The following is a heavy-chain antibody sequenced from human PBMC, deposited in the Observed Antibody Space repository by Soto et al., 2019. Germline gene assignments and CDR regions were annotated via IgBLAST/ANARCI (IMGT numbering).Heavy chain of an antibody. D-gene: IGHD2-8*02. CDR2: ILVGGST. V-gene: IGHV3-23*01. Sequence: EVQMLESGGGLAQPGGSLRLSCAVSGFICSSYDMSWVRQAPGKGLEWVSTILVGGSTHYEDSVKGRFTISRDTSKNTVYLQMNSVTAGDTAVYYCAKATATGGGAFEIYGQGTMVTVSS. CDR1: GFICSSYD. J-gene: IGHJ3*02. CDR3: AKATATGGGAFEI.